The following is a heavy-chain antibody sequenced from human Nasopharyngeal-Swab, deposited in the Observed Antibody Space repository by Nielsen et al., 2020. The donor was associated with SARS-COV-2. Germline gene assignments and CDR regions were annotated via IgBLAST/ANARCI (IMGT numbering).Heavy chain of an antibody. J-gene: IGHJ5*02. CDR3: ARDGYSSGWYGGWFDP. Sequence: GESLKISCAASGFSFSTYSMNWVRQAPGKGLEWVSYISSSSTTRYYADSVKGRFTISRDNAKNSLYLQMNSLRAEDTAVYYCARDGYSSGWYGGWFDPWGKGTLVTVSS. CDR2: ISSSSTTR. V-gene: IGHV3-48*04. CDR1: GFSFSTYS. D-gene: IGHD6-19*01.